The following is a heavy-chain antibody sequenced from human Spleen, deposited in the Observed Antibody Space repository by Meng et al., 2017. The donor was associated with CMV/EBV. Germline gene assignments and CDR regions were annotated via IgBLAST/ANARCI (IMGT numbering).Heavy chain of an antibody. D-gene: IGHD3-9*01. V-gene: IGHV4-30-4*08. Sequence: VQLQESGPGLVKPSPTLSLTCTVSGGSISSGDYYWSWIRQPPGKGLEWIGYIHFSGSAYYNPSLKSRVTISVDTSKNQFSLKVRSVTAADTAVYYWATSYDILTGNDYWGQGTLVTVSS. CDR1: GGSISSGDYY. CDR3: ATSYDILTGNDY. J-gene: IGHJ4*02. CDR2: IHFSGSA.